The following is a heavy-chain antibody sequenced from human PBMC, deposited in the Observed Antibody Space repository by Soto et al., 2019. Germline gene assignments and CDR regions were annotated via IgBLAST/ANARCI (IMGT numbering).Heavy chain of an antibody. Sequence: XGSLRLSCAASGFTFSSYRMNWVRQAPGKGLDWVSSISSSSSYIYYADSVKGRFTISRDNAKNSLYLQMNSLRAEDTAVYYCARVYYYDSSGSAPDYWGQGTLVTVSS. V-gene: IGHV3-21*01. CDR2: ISSSSSYI. CDR3: ARVYYYDSSGSAPDY. D-gene: IGHD3-22*01. J-gene: IGHJ4*02. CDR1: GFTFSSYR.